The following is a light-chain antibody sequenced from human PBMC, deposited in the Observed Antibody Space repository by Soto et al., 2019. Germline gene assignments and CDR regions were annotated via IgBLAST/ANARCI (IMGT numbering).Light chain of an antibody. J-gene: IGKJ5*01. CDR2: GAS. Sequence: IGLAQAPSTLAWGPCEMATLSCSAGQSVSSRYLAWYQQKPGQPPRLLIYGASSRATGIPDRFSGSGSGTDFTLTISRLEPEDFAVYYCQQYGTSPITFGQGTRLEIK. V-gene: IGKV3-20*01. CDR1: QSVSSRY. CDR3: QQYGTSPIT.